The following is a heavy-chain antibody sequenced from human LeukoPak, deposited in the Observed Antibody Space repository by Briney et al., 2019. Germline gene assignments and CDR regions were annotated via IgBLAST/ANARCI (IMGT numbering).Heavy chain of an antibody. CDR2: IYSGGST. J-gene: IGHJ5*02. Sequence: PGGTLRLSCAVSGFTVSSYYMSWVRQAPGKGLEWVSVIYSGGSTYYADSVKSRVTIYRDNSKNTLSLQMSTLRAADTAVYYCARAVKAMGEYWFYRRGKAITVTVS. D-gene: IGHD4-17*01. CDR1: GFTVSSYY. V-gene: IGHV3-66*01. CDR3: ARAVKAMGEYWFYR.